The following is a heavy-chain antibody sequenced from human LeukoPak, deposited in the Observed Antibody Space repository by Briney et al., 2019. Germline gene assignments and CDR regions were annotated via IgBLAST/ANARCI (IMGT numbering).Heavy chain of an antibody. D-gene: IGHD3-10*01. V-gene: IGHV1-18*01. CDR2: ISAYNGNT. Sequence: ASVKVSCKASGYTFTSYGISWVRQAPGQGLEWMGWISAYNGNTNYAQKLQGRVTMTTDTSTSTAYMELSSLRSEDTAVYYCARDRYGSGSRYYYYYYMDVWGKGTTVTVSS. J-gene: IGHJ6*03. CDR3: ARDRYGSGSRYYYYYYMDV. CDR1: GYTFTSYG.